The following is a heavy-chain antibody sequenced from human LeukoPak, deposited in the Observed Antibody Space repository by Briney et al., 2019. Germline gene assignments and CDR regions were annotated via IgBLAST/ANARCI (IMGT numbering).Heavy chain of an antibody. CDR1: GYTVTSYD. D-gene: IGHD3-10*01. V-gene: IGHV1-8*03. J-gene: IGHJ4*02. CDR2: MNPNSGNT. CDR3: TRGPSYYGSGSSDY. Sequence: ASVKVSCKASGYTVTSYDINWVRQATGQGLEWMGWMNPNSGNTGYAQKFQGRVTITRNTSISTAYMELSSLRSEDTAVYYCTRGPSYYGSGSSDYWGQGTLVTVSS.